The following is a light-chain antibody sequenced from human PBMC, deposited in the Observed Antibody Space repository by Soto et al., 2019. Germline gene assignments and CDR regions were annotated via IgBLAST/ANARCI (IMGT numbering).Light chain of an antibody. CDR1: ISIIGAGYD. CDR2: GNS. Sequence: QSVLTQPPSVSGAPGQRVTISCTGSISIIGAGYDVHWYQQLPGTAPKLLIYGNSNRPSGVPDRFSGSKSGTSASLAITGLQSEDDADYYCQSYDSSLSGSVFGGGTKLTVL. J-gene: IGLJ3*02. CDR3: QSYDSSLSGSV. V-gene: IGLV1-40*01.